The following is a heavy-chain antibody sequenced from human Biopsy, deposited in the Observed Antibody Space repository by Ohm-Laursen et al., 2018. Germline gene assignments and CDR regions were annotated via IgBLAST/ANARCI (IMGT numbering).Heavy chain of an antibody. Sequence: ASSVKVSCKASGGTFTNHAVGWVRQAPGQGLEWVGSSIPLFNTANYADKFQGRVTLTADKSMTTAYMELSSLRSEDTAIYYCARFPLGAYDDSGSYRAVEHWYFDLWGRGTLVTVSS. J-gene: IGHJ2*01. CDR3: ARFPLGAYDDSGSYRAVEHWYFDL. V-gene: IGHV1-69*06. D-gene: IGHD3-22*01. CDR2: SIPLFNTA. CDR1: GGTFTNHA.